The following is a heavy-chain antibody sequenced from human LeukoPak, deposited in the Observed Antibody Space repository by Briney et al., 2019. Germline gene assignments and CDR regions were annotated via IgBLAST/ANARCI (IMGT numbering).Heavy chain of an antibody. CDR2: ILHDGSNK. V-gene: IGHV3-30*03. Sequence: GGSLRLSCAASGFTFSSYAMHWVRQAPGKGLEWVAVILHDGSNKQYADSVKGRFTISRDNSKNTLYLQMNSLRAGDTAVYYCATLSGDSHGYDYWGQGTLVTVSS. CDR3: ATLSGDSHGYDY. CDR1: GFTFSSYA. D-gene: IGHD5-18*01. J-gene: IGHJ4*02.